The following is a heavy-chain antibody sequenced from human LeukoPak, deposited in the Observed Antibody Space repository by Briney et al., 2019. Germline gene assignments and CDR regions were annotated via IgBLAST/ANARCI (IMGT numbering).Heavy chain of an antibody. CDR1: GFTFSSSG. J-gene: IGHJ5*02. CDR2: ISSGSSTM. CDR3: ARDGPRVGATGFDP. V-gene: IGHV3-48*01. D-gene: IGHD1-26*01. Sequence: GGSLRLSCAASGFTFSSSGMNWVRQAPGKGLEWVSYISSGSSTMYYADAVKGRFTISRDNAKNSLYLQMNSLRAEDTAVYYCARDGPRVGATGFDPWGQGTLVTVSS.